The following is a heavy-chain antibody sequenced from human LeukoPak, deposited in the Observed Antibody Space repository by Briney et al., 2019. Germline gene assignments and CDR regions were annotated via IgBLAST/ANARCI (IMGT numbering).Heavy chain of an antibody. D-gene: IGHD3-10*01. V-gene: IGHV3-23*01. CDR3: AKDSVGALWFGAVDY. CDR1: GFTFSSYA. CDR2: ISGSGGST. Sequence: GGSLRLSCAASGFTFSSYAMSWVRQAPGKGLEWVSAISGSGGSTYYADSVKGRFTISRDNSKNTLYLQMNSLRAEDTAVYYCAKDSVGALWFGAVDYWGQGTLVTVSS. J-gene: IGHJ4*02.